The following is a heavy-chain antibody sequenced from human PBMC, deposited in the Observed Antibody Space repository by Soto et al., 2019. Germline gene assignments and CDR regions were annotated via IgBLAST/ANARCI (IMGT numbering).Heavy chain of an antibody. V-gene: IGHV3-21*01. CDR2: ISSSSSYI. CDR3: ARDRGALGDSSGYYNYGY. D-gene: IGHD3-22*01. CDR1: GFTFSSYS. Sequence: GGSLRLSCAASGFTFSSYSMNWVRQAPGKGLEWVSSISSSSSYIYYADSVKGRFTISRDNAKNSLYLQMNSLRAEDTAVYYCARDRGALGDSSGYYNYGYWGQGTLVTVSS. J-gene: IGHJ4*02.